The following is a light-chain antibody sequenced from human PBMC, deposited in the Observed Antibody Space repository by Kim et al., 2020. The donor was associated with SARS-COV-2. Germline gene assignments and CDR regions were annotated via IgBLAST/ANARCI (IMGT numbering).Light chain of an antibody. J-gene: IGLJ3*02. CDR2: EDS. V-gene: IGLV3-25*03. CDR3: QSADDSGIWV. CDR1: AFPKQY. Sequence: VSPGQTARITCSGDAFPKQYGYWYQQKPGQATVLIIYEDSERPSGISDRFSGSSSGSTVTLSISGVQAEDESDYYCQSADDSGIWVFGGGTQLTVL.